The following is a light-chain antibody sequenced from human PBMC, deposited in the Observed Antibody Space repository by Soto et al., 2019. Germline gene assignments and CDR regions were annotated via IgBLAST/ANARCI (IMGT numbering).Light chain of an antibody. CDR2: RDN. CDR1: SSNVGTKY. J-gene: IGLJ3*02. Sequence: QSALSQPPSASGTPGQRVTISCSGSSSNVGTKYVYWYQQLPGTAPKLLIYRDNQRPSGVPDRFSASKSGTSASLDISGLRSEDEAYYYCATWDDSLNGRVFGGGTKLTVL. V-gene: IGLV1-47*01. CDR3: ATWDDSLNGRV.